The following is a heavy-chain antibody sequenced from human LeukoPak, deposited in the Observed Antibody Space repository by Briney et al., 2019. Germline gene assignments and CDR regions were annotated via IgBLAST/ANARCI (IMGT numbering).Heavy chain of an antibody. Sequence: GDSLRLSCEASGFTFTNHWMSWVRQAPGKGLEWVANIQERGSEKKYVDSVKGRFTISRDNAKNSLFLQMNSLRVEDTGIYYCARDRVGGANDYWGQGTLVTVSS. CDR2: IQERGSEK. J-gene: IGHJ4*02. D-gene: IGHD3-16*01. CDR1: GFTFTNHW. CDR3: ARDRVGGANDY. V-gene: IGHV3-7*01.